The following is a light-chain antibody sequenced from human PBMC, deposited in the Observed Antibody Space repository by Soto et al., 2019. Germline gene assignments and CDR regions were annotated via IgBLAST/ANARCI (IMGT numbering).Light chain of an antibody. CDR3: CSYAGSYIFV. CDR1: ISDVGTYNY. Sequence: QSVLIQPRSVSGSPGQSVTISCTGTISDVGTYNYVSWYRQHPGKAPKLMISDVSKRPSGVPDRFSGSKSDNTASLTISGLQAEDEGDYYCCSYAGSYIFVFGTGTKLTVL. CDR2: DVS. J-gene: IGLJ1*01. V-gene: IGLV2-11*01.